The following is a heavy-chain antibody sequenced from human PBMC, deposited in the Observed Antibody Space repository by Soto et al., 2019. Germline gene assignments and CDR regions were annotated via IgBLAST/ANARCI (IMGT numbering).Heavy chain of an antibody. D-gene: IGHD4-17*01. Sequence: ASVKVSCKASGYTFTSYAMHWVRQAPGQRLEWMGWINAGNGNTKYSQKFQGRVTITRDTSASTAYVELSSLRSEDTAVYYCARGNDYGGNHFDYWGQGTLVTVSS. CDR2: INAGNGNT. CDR3: ARGNDYGGNHFDY. CDR1: GYTFTSYA. J-gene: IGHJ4*02. V-gene: IGHV1-3*01.